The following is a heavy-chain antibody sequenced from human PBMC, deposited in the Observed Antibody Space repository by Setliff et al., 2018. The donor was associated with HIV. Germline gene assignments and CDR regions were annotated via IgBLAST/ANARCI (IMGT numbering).Heavy chain of an antibody. V-gene: IGHV1-18*01. J-gene: IGHJ4*02. Sequence: VSVKVSCKASGYTFTSYGITWVRQAPGQGLEWLGWISTYNGNTNYAQKFQGRVTMTTDTSTSTAYMDLRSLRSDDTAVYYCARGGVAVGDMTPSDYWGQGTLVTVSS. CDR2: ISTYNGNT. D-gene: IGHD6-19*01. CDR3: ARGGVAVGDMTPSDY. CDR1: GYTFTSYG.